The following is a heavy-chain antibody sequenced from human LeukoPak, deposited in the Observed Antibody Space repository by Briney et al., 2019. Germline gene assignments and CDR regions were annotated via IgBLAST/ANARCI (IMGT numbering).Heavy chain of an antibody. J-gene: IGHJ4*02. CDR3: AKVYYDFWSGSSPVDY. CDR2: ISYDGSNK. CDR1: GFTFSSYG. Sequence: GRSLRLSSAASGFTFSSYGMHWVRQAPGKGLEWVAVISYDGSNKYYADSVKGRFTISRDNSKNTLYLQMNSLRAEDTAVYYCAKVYYDFWSGSSPVDYWGQGTLVTVSS. D-gene: IGHD3-3*01. V-gene: IGHV3-30*18.